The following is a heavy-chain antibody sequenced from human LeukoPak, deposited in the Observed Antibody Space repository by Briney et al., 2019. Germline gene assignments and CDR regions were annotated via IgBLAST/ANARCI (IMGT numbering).Heavy chain of an antibody. CDR3: ARAQIVVVVAATYEKYTFDY. Sequence: PSETLSLTCTVSGGSISSSSYYWGWIRQPPGKGLEWIGSVYYSGSTYYNPSLKSRVTISVDTSKNQFSLKLSSVTAADTAVYYCARAQIVVVVAATYEKYTFDYWGQGTLVTVSS. CDR2: VYYSGST. J-gene: IGHJ4*02. CDR1: GGSISSSSYY. V-gene: IGHV4-39*07. D-gene: IGHD2-15*01.